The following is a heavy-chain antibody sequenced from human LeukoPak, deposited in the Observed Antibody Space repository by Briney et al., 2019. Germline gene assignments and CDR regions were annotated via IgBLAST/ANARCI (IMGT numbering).Heavy chain of an antibody. V-gene: IGHV3-30*18. D-gene: IGHD6-13*01. Sequence: PGRSLRLSCAASGFTFSSYCMHWVRQAPGKGLECVAIISYDGSNKYYTDSVKGRFTISRDNSKNTLYLQMNSLRAEDTAVYYCAKSGIEAAGSLVYFDYWGQGTLVTASS. CDR2: ISYDGSNK. J-gene: IGHJ4*02. CDR3: AKSGIEAAGSLVYFDY. CDR1: GFTFSSYC.